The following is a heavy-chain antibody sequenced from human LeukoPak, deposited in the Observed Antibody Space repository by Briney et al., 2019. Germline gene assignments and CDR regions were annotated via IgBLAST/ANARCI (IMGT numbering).Heavy chain of an antibody. CDR1: GGPFSTYS. D-gene: IGHD3-16*01. J-gene: IGHJ4*02. CDR2: ITHSGST. Sequence: SETLSLTCAVKGGPFSTYSWTWIRQTPGKGLEWIGEITHSGSTSFNPSLKSRVAMSIDSSKYRFSLTLDSVTAADTAVYYCARRTRSGDFRFDYWGQGTLVTVSS. V-gene: IGHV4-34*01. CDR3: ARRTRSGDFRFDY.